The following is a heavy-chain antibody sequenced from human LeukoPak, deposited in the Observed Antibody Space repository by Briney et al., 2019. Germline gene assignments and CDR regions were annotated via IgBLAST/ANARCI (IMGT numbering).Heavy chain of an antibody. J-gene: IGHJ4*02. V-gene: IGHV3-30*19. D-gene: IGHD1-7*01. CDR1: GFSFSSYG. Sequence: GGSLRLSCAASGFSFSSYGMHWVRQAPGKGLEWVAVISKDGSDKYYPGSVRGRFTISRDNSKNTIYLQMDSLRAEDTAIYYCARDYWWNYDYWGQGTLVTVSP. CDR2: ISKDGSDK. CDR3: ARDYWWNYDY.